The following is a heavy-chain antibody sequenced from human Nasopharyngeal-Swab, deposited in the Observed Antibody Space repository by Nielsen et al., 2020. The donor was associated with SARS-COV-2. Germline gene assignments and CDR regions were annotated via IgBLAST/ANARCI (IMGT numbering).Heavy chain of an antibody. CDR2: ISSSSSYL. D-gene: IGHD6-13*01. V-gene: IGHV3-21*01. Sequence: LSLTCAASGFTFSSYSMNWARQAPGKGLGWVSSISSSSSYLYYADTVKGRFTISRDNAKNSLYLQMNSLGAEDSAVYYCARVRQQLQHGMDVWGQGTTVTVSS. CDR3: ARVRQQLQHGMDV. CDR1: GFTFSSYS. J-gene: IGHJ6*02.